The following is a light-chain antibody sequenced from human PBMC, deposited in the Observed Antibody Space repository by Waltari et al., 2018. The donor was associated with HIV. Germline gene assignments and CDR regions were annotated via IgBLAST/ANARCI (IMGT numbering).Light chain of an antibody. V-gene: IGKV3-20*01. CDR2: GAS. J-gene: IGKJ1*01. CDR3: QQYGSSPT. Sequence: EIVLTQSPGPLSLSPGERATLSCSASQSVSSSDLAWDQQKPGQAPRLLIYGASSRATGIPDRFRGSGSGTDFTLTISRLEPEDFAVYYCQQYGSSPTFGQGTKVEIK. CDR1: QSVSSSD.